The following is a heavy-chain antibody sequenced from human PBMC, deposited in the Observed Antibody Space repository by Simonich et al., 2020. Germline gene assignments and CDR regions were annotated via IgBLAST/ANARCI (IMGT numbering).Heavy chain of an antibody. Sequence: EVQLVESGGGLVQPGGSLRLSCAASGFTFSSYWMSWVRQAPGKGLEWVANIKQNGREKYYVDSVKGRFTISRDNAKNSLYLQMNSLRAEDTAVYYCARESTTYYYGSGSYYNYWAQGTLVTVSS. D-gene: IGHD3-10*01. CDR3: ARESTTYYYGSGSYYNY. J-gene: IGHJ4*02. CDR2: IKQNGREK. CDR1: GFTFSSYW. V-gene: IGHV3-7*01.